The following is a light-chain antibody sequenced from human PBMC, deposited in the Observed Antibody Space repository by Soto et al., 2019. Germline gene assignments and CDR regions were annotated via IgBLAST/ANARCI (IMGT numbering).Light chain of an antibody. CDR1: QSISNF. Sequence: DIQMTQSPSSLSASIGDRVTIICRASQSISNFLNWYQHIPGKAPKLLIYAASTLQSGVPSRFSGSGSGTDFTLTITSLQPEDFATYYCHQTYSTPPWTFGPGTKVEI. CDR3: HQTYSTPPWT. CDR2: AAS. V-gene: IGKV1-39*01. J-gene: IGKJ1*01.